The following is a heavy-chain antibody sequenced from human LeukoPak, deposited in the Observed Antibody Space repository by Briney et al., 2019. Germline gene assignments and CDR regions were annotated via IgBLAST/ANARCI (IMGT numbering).Heavy chain of an antibody. J-gene: IGHJ4*02. CDR3: AGALSLTLRLFDF. V-gene: IGHV4-34*01. CDR1: GGSFSGYY. CDR2: INHSGNT. D-gene: IGHD6-6*01. Sequence: SETMSLTCAVSGGSFSGYYWTWIRQSPGKGLEWIGEINHSGNTNYNPSLKSRVTISIDTSMKQFSVKLSSVTAADTGVYYCAGALSLTLRLFDFWGQGTLVTVSS.